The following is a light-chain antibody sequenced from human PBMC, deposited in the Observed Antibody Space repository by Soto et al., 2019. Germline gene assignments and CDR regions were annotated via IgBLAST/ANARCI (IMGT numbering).Light chain of an antibody. CDR1: SSDVGSYNL. CDR3: CSYVGSSTYV. J-gene: IGLJ1*01. V-gene: IGLV2-23*01. Sequence: QSALTQPASVSGSPGQSITISCTGISSDVGSYNLVSWYQQHPGKAPKLMIYEGSKRPSGVSNRFSGSKSGNTASLTISGLQAEDEADYYCCSYVGSSTYVFGTGIKLTVL. CDR2: EGS.